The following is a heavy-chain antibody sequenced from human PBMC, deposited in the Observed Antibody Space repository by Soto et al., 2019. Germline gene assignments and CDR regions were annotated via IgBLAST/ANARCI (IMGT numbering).Heavy chain of an antibody. V-gene: IGHV4-59*08. D-gene: IGHD1-26*01. CDR2: IYYSGST. J-gene: IGHJ6*03. CDR3: ARHGTRYYYYYMDV. CDR1: GGSISSYY. Sequence: SETLSLTCTVSGGSISSYYWSWIRQPPGKGLEWIGYIYYSGSTNYNPSLKSRVTISVDTSKNQFSLKLSSVTAADTAVYYCARHGTRYYYYYMDVWGKGTTVTVSS.